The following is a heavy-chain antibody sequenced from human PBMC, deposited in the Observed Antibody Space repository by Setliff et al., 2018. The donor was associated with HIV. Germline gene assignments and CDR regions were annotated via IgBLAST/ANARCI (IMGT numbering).Heavy chain of an antibody. CDR2: ISPYNGNT. V-gene: IGHV1-18*04. D-gene: IGHD3-9*01. Sequence: ASVKVSCKASGYTFNSYIISWLQQAPGQGLEWMGWISPYNGNTEYAQEMQGRLTMTTDTSTSRAYMDLESLTSDDTAVYYCSRAPPPLRYFDLEPLDAFDIWCQGTMVTVSS. J-gene: IGHJ3*02. CDR3: SRAPPPLRYFDLEPLDAFDI. CDR1: GYTFNSYI.